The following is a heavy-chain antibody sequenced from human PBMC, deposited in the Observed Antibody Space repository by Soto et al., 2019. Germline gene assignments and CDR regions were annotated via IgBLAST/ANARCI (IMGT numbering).Heavy chain of an antibody. CDR2: MSGSGGIT. CDR3: AKERWEGYGMDL. V-gene: IGHV3-23*01. CDR1: GFTFSSYA. D-gene: IGHD1-26*01. Sequence: EVQLLESGGGLVQPGGSLRLSCAASGFTFSSYAMSWVRQAPGKGLEWVSTMSGSGGITYYAYSVKGRFTISRDNSKNSLSLQMNSLRAEDSSVYYCAKERWEGYGMDLCGHGNTLTVSS. J-gene: IGHJ6*02.